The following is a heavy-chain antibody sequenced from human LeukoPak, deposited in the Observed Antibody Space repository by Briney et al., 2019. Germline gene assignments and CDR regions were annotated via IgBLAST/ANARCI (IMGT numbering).Heavy chain of an antibody. V-gene: IGHV3-23*01. D-gene: IGHD6-6*01. CDR3: GKERYGSSSVVDY. Sequence: GGSLRLSCAASGFTFSSNAMNWVRQAPGKGLEWVSGTTGSGDSTYYADSVKGRFTISRDNSRNTVYLQMNSLRVEDTAVYHCGKERYGSSSVVDYWGHGTLVTVS. J-gene: IGHJ4*01. CDR1: GFTFSSNA. CDR2: TTGSGDST.